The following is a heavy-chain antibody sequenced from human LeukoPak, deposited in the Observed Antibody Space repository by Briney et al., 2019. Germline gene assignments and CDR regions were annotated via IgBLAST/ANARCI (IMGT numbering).Heavy chain of an antibody. D-gene: IGHD2-2*01. Sequence: ASVKVSCKASGYTFTSYAMHWVRQALGQRLEWMGWINAGNGNTKYSQEFQGRVTITRDTSASTAYMELSSLRSEDMAVYYCARGPTMDYYYMDVWGKGTTVTVSS. V-gene: IGHV1-3*03. CDR2: INAGNGNT. CDR1: GYTFTSYA. CDR3: ARGPTMDYYYMDV. J-gene: IGHJ6*03.